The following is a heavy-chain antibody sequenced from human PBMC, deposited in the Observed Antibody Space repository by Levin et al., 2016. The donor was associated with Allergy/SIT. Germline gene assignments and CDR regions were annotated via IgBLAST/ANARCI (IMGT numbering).Heavy chain of an antibody. J-gene: IGHJ6*02. CDR2: ISSSSSTI. Sequence: WIRQPPGKGLEWVSYISSSSSTIYYADSVKGRFTISRDNAKNSLYLQMNSLRAEDTAVYYCARTLGHYYYGMDVWGQGTTVTVSS. CDR3: ARTLGHYYYGMDV. V-gene: IGHV3-48*01.